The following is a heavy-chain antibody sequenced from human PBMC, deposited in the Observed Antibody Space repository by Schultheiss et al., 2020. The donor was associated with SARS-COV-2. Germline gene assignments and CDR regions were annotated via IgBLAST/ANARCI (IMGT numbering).Heavy chain of an antibody. D-gene: IGHD6-13*01. CDR2: ISSSSSYI. V-gene: IGHV3-21*04. J-gene: IGHJ4*02. Sequence: GGSLRLSCAASGFTFSSYSMNWVRQAPGKGLEWVSSISSSSSYIYYADSVKGRFTISRDNAKNSLYLQMNSLRAEDTAVYYCSRVSMDSSSWYRPDYWGQGTLVTVSS. CDR1: GFTFSSYS. CDR3: SRVSMDSSSWYRPDY.